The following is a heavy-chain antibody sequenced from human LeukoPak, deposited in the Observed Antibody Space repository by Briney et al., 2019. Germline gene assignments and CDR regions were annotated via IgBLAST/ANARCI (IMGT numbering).Heavy chain of an antibody. J-gene: IGHJ6*03. V-gene: IGHV3-23*01. CDR3: AKADNYYYMDV. CDR2: VSGSGGTT. CDR1: GFTFSSYG. Sequence: GTLRLSCAASGFTFSSYGMSWVRQAPGKGLEWVSAVSGSGGTTYYADSVKGRFTISRDNSKNTLYLQMNSLRAEDTAVYYCAKADNYYYMDVWGKGTTVTVSS.